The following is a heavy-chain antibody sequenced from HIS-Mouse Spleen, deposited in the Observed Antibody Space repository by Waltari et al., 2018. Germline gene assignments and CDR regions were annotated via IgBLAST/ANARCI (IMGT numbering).Heavy chain of an antibody. V-gene: IGHV4-39*07. Sequence: QLHLQESGPGLVKPSETLSLPCTVSGGSISSSGYYWGWIPQPPGKGVAWIGRIYYSGSTYYNPSLKSRVTISVDTSKNLFSLKLSSVTAADTAVYYCAREIPYSSSWYDWYFDLWGRGTLVTVSS. CDR3: AREIPYSSSWYDWYFDL. CDR1: GGSISSSGYY. J-gene: IGHJ2*01. D-gene: IGHD6-13*01. CDR2: IYYSGST.